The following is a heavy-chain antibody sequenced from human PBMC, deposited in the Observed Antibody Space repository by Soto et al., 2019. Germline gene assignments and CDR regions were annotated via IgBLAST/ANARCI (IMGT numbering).Heavy chain of an antibody. V-gene: IGHV4-39*01. CDR1: GASVSSSTYS. CDR2: IYSSENT. D-gene: IGHD3-22*01. Sequence: PSETLSLTCTVSGASVSSSTYSWGWIRQSPGQGLEWIGTIYSSENTYYNPSLLSRVTISVDTSKNEFSLKLSSVTAADTAVYYCARHPSRRYYDSSGYYYPLVYGMDVWGRGTTVTVSS. CDR3: ARHPSRRYYDSSGYYYPLVYGMDV. J-gene: IGHJ6*02.